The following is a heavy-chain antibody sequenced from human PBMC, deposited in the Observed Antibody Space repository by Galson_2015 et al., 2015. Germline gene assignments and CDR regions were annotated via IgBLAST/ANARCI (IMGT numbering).Heavy chain of an antibody. D-gene: IGHD2-2*02. CDR1: GGSFSSYA. CDR3: ARDEGYCSTTSCYKPMNYFDY. J-gene: IGHJ4*02. CDR2: IIPILGTA. V-gene: IGHV1-69*04. Sequence: SVKVSCKASGGSFSSYAINWVRQAPGQGLEWMGRIIPILGTASYAQRFQDRVTITADKSTSTAYMELSSLRSEDTAIYYCARDEGYCSTTSCYKPMNYFDYWGQGTLVTVSS.